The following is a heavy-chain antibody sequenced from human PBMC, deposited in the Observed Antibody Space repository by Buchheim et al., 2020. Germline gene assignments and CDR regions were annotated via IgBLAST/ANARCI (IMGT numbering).Heavy chain of an antibody. D-gene: IGHD3-9*01. Sequence: QVQLVESGGGVVQPGRSLRLSCAASGFTFSSYGMHWVRQAPGKGLEWVAVIWYDGSNKYYADSVKGRFTISRDNSKNTLYLQMNSLRAEDTAVYYCARELRYFDWTYPYYYGMDVWGQGTT. CDR2: IWYDGSNK. J-gene: IGHJ6*02. CDR3: ARELRYFDWTYPYYYGMDV. CDR1: GFTFSSYG. V-gene: IGHV3-33*08.